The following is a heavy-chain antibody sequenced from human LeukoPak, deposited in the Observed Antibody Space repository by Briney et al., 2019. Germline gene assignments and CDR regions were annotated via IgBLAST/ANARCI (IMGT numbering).Heavy chain of an antibody. Sequence: GGPLRLSCAASGFTFSSYAMHWVRQAPGKGLEWVSYISSRSSTIYYADSVKGRFTISRDNAKNSLYLQMNSLRAEDTAVYYCARALGYCSSASCYYFDNWGQGTLVTVSS. J-gene: IGHJ4*02. CDR3: ARALGYCSSASCYYFDN. CDR1: GFTFSSYA. CDR2: ISSRSSTI. D-gene: IGHD2-2*01. V-gene: IGHV3-48*01.